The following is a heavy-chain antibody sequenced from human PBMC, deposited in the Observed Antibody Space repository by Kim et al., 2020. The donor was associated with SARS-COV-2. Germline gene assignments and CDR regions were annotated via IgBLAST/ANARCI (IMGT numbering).Heavy chain of an antibody. CDR1: GGSFSGYY. Sequence: SETLSLTCAVYGGSFSGYYWSWIRQPPGKGLEWIGEINHSGRTNYNPSLKSRVTISVDTSKNQCSLKLTSVTAADTAVYYCARRLSNTSGWGSHYGDLWGQGTLVTVSS. D-gene: IGHD3-10*01. J-gene: IGHJ4*02. CDR3: ARRLSNTSGWGSHYGDL. V-gene: IGHV4-34*01. CDR2: INHSGRT.